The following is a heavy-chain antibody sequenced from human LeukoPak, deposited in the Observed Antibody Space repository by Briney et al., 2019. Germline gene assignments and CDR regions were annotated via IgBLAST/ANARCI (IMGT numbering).Heavy chain of an antibody. CDR3: ARAKRQWLVGATIRGDNPPYYFDY. V-gene: IGHV4-39*07. D-gene: IGHD6-19*01. CDR1: GGSISSSSYY. J-gene: IGHJ4*02. Sequence: SETLSLTCTVSGGSISSSSYYWGWIRQPPGKGLEWIGSMYYSGSTYYNSSLKSRVTISVDTSKKQYSLKVNSVTAADTAMYYCARAKRQWLVGATIRGDNPPYYFDYWGQGTLVTVSS. CDR2: MYYSGST.